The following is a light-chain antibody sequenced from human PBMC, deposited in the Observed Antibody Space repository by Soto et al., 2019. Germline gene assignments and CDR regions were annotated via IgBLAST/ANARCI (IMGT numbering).Light chain of an antibody. CDR3: SSYTSGSTVV. CDR2: DVS. J-gene: IGLJ2*01. V-gene: IGLV2-14*01. Sequence: QSALTQPASVSGSPGQSITISCTGTGSDVGGYNYVSWYQQHPGKAPKLMIYDVSNRPSGVSNRFSGSKSGNTASLTISGLQPEDEADYYCSSYTSGSTVVFGGGTKLTVL. CDR1: GSDVGGYNY.